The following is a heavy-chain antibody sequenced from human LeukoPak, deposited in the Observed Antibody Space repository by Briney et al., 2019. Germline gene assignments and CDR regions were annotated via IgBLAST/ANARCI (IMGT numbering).Heavy chain of an antibody. J-gene: IGHJ6*03. Sequence: SETLSLTCAVYGGSFSGYYWSWIRQPPGKGLEWIGEINHSGSTNYNPSLKSRVTMSVDTSKNQFSLKLSSVTAADTAVYYCARDGVTVVAYDDYYYYYYMDVWGKGTTVTISS. CDR2: INHSGST. CDR3: ARDGVTVVAYDDYYYYYYMDV. V-gene: IGHV4-34*01. CDR1: GGSFSGYY. D-gene: IGHD2-15*01.